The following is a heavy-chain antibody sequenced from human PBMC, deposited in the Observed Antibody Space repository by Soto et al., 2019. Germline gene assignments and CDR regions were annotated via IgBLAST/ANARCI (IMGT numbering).Heavy chain of an antibody. CDR2: VYYSGST. Sequence: LSLTCSVFGGSVSTGDFYWTWIRQRPGKGLEWIGYVYYSGSTYYNPPLKSRVSISVDASKNQFSLTLTSVTAADTAIYYCARGVLDNSGYSDYWGQGTLVTVSS. CDR3: ARGVLDNSGYSDY. D-gene: IGHD2-2*03. CDR1: GGSVSTGDFY. J-gene: IGHJ4*02. V-gene: IGHV4-30-4*01.